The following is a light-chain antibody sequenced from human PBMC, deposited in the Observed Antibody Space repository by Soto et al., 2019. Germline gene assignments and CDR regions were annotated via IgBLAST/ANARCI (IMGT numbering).Light chain of an antibody. CDR2: AAS. V-gene: IGKV1-39*01. J-gene: IGKJ2*01. CDR3: QQSYSTPYT. CDR1: QSISSY. Sequence: DIPMTQSPSSLSSSVRDRVTITCRASQSISSYLNWYQQKPGKAPQLLIYAASSLQSGVPSRFSGSGSGTDFTLTITSLQPEDFATYYCQQSYSTPYTFGQGSKLEIK.